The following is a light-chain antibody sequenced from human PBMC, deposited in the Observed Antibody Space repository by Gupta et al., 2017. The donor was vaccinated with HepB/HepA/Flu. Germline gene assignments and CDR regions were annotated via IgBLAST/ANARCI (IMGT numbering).Light chain of an antibody. J-gene: IGLJ2*01. CDR3: SSYTSSSTVI. CDR2: DVI. V-gene: IGLV2-14*03. Sequence: QPALAQPASCSCSPGKSITISCTGTSSDVGGYNYVSWYQQHPGKAPNLIIYDVISRPSGVSARFSCSKSGNTASLTISGRPAEDEADYYCSSYTSSSTVIFGGGTKLTVL. CDR1: SSDVGGYNY.